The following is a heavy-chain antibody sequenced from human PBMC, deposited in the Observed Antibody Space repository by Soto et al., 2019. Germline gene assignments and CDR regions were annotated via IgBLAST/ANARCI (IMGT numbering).Heavy chain of an antibody. CDR3: ARRRASDYGGNHHPYYFDR. Sequence: SETLSLTCTVSGASIITDNYSWVWIRQSPRRGLELIGSISYSGRTYDNPSLQSRVTISIDASKNQFSLKLTSVTTADTAVYYCARRRASDYGGNHHPYYFDRWGQGALVTVSS. CDR2: ISYSGRT. D-gene: IGHD4-17*01. V-gene: IGHV4-39*01. CDR1: GASIITDNYS. J-gene: IGHJ4*02.